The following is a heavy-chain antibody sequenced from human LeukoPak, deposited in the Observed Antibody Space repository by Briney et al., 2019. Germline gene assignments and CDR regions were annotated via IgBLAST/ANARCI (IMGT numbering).Heavy chain of an antibody. CDR3: ARVYSSGWYGLAWFDP. Sequence: ASVKVSFTASGYTFTIYGISWVRQAPGQGLEWMGWISAYNGNTNYAQKLQGRVTMTTDTSTSTAYMELRSLRSDDTAVYYCARVYSSGWYGLAWFDPWGQGTLVTVSS. CDR1: GYTFTIYG. D-gene: IGHD6-19*01. V-gene: IGHV1-18*04. J-gene: IGHJ5*02. CDR2: ISAYNGNT.